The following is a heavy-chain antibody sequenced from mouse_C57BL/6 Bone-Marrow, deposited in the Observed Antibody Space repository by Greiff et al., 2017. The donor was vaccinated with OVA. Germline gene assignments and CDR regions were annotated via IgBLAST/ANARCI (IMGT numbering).Heavy chain of an antibody. Sequence: EVKLMESGGGLVQHGDSLSLSCAASGFTFTNYYMSWVRQPPGKALEWLAFIRNKPNGSTTEYSASVKGRFTISRDNSQSILYLQMNALRAEDSATYYCARYKGRVAVDYFDYWGQGTALTVSS. V-gene: IGHV7-3*01. D-gene: IGHD1-1*01. CDR2: IRNKPNGSTT. J-gene: IGHJ2*01. CDR1: GFTFTNYY. CDR3: ARYKGRVAVDYFDY.